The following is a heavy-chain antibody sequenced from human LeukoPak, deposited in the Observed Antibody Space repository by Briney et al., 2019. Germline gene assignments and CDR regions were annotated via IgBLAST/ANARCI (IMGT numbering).Heavy chain of an antibody. CDR3: ATADRDNWFDP. Sequence: GGSLRPSCAASGFTVSRNYMSWVRQAPGKGLEWVALIYDGGSTYYEDAGKCRVTISRHNSKNTLHLQMNTLTVEDTAVYYCATADRDNWFDPWGQGTLVTVSS. D-gene: IGHD3-10*01. V-gene: IGHV3-53*04. CDR2: IYDGGST. J-gene: IGHJ5*02. CDR1: GFTVSRNY.